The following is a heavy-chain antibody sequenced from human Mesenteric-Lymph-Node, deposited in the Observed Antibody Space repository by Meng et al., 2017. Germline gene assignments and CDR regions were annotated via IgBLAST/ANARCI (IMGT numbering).Heavy chain of an antibody. V-gene: IGHV4-34*01. CDR2: INLPGST. J-gene: IGHJ4*02. CDR3: ARGTKDTYYYDSSGYYWGY. D-gene: IGHD3-22*01. CDR1: GGPFSGHY. Sequence: SETLSLTCAVSGGPFSGHYWTWIRQPPGQGLEWIGEINLPGSTHYNPSLESRVTLSVDTSKNQFSMKLSSVTAADTAVYYCARGTKDTYYYDSSGYYWGYWGQGTLVTVSS.